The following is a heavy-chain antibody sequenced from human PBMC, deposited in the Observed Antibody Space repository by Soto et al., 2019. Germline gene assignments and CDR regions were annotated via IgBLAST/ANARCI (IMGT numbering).Heavy chain of an antibody. CDR3: ARPVSAERVYYYYGMDV. D-gene: IGHD2-21*01. J-gene: IGHJ6*02. V-gene: IGHV3-21*01. Sequence: GGSLRLSCAASGFTFSSYSMNWVRQAPGKGLEWVSSITSSSGYIYYADSVKGRFTSSRDNAKNSLYLQMNSLRAEDTAVYYCARPVSAERVYYYYGMDVWGQGTTVTVSS. CDR1: GFTFSSYS. CDR2: ITSSSGYI.